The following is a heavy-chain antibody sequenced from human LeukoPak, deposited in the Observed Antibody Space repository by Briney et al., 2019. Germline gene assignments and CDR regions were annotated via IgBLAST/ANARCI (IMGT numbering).Heavy chain of an antibody. CDR1: GYTFTSYG. CDR3: ARGNYYDSSGYSSQVDY. CDR2: ISAYNGNT. D-gene: IGHD3-22*01. Sequence: ASVKVSCKASGYTFTSYGISWVRQAPGQGLEWMGWISAYNGNTNYAQKFQGRVTITADKSTSTAYMELSSLRSEDTAVYYCARGNYYDSSGYSSQVDYWGQGTLVTVSS. V-gene: IGHV1-18*01. J-gene: IGHJ4*02.